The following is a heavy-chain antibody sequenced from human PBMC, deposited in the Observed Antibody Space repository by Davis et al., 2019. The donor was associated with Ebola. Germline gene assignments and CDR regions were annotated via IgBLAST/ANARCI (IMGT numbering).Heavy chain of an antibody. CDR1: GYTFTGYY. CDR3: AREASYNWNYVFDY. Sequence: ASVKVSCKASGYTFTGYYMHWVRQAPGQGLEWMGRINPNSGGTNYAQKFQGRVTMTRDTSISTAYMELSSLRSEDTAVYYCAREASYNWNYVFDYWGQGTLVTVSS. V-gene: IGHV1-2*06. CDR2: INPNSGGT. D-gene: IGHD1-7*01. J-gene: IGHJ4*02.